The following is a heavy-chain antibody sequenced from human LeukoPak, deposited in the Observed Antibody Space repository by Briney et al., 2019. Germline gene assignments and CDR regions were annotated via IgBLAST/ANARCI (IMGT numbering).Heavy chain of an antibody. CDR3: ARARTYGSGSYYNVGAFDI. J-gene: IGHJ3*02. V-gene: IGHV1-2*02. Sequence: GASVKVSCKASGYTFTGYYMHWVRQAPGQGLEWMGWINPNSGGTHYAQKFQGRVTMTRDTSISTAYMELSRLRSDDTAVYYCARARTYGSGSYYNVGAFDIWGQGTMVTVSS. CDR2: INPNSGGT. CDR1: GYTFTGYY. D-gene: IGHD3-10*01.